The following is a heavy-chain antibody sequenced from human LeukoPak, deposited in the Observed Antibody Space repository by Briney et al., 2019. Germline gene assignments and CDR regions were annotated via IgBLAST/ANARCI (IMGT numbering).Heavy chain of an antibody. CDR3: VLGAYWNDDKNAFHI. CDR1: GVTFSSYD. Sequence: GGSLRLSCAASGVTFSSYDMHWVRQAPGKGLEWVSSIGATGDTYYAGSVKGRFTISRENAKKSLYLQMSSLRVEDTAVYFCVLGAYWNDDKNAFHIWGPGTMVTVSS. CDR2: IGATGDT. J-gene: IGHJ3*02. D-gene: IGHD1-1*01. V-gene: IGHV3-13*01.